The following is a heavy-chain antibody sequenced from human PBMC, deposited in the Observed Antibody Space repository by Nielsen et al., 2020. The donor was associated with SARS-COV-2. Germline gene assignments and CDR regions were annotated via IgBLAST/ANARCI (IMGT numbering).Heavy chain of an antibody. J-gene: IGHJ4*02. Sequence: SETLSLTCTVSGGSIGSSLHYWAWIRQPPGKGLEWIGYIFYRGNTNYNPSLKSRVTISVDTSKNQFSLKVNSVTAADTAVYYCVRIDMATISVDYWGRGTLVTVSS. CDR1: GGSIGSSLHY. CDR2: IFYRGNT. D-gene: IGHD5-24*01. CDR3: VRIDMATISVDY. V-gene: IGHV4-61*05.